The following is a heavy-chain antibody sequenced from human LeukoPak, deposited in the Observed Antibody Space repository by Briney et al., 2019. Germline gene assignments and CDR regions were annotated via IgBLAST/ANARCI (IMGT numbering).Heavy chain of an antibody. CDR2: ISYSGST. J-gene: IGHJ4*02. Sequence: PSETLSLTCTVSGGSISSSSYYWGWIRQPPGKGLEWIGYISYSGSTNYNPSLRSRVTISVDTSKNQFSLKLSSVTAADTAVYYCAREAVSGWYDYFDYWGQGTLVTVSS. CDR3: AREAVSGWYDYFDY. CDR1: GGSISSSSYY. V-gene: IGHV4-61*01. D-gene: IGHD6-19*01.